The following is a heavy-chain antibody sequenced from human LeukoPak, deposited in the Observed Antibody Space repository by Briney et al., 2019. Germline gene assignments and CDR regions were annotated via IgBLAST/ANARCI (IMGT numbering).Heavy chain of an antibody. CDR2: ISSSSSTI. CDR3: AREGCSGGSCYLFLTLDY. J-gene: IGHJ4*02. Sequence: PGGSLRLSCAASGFTFGSYSMNWVRQAPGKGLEWVSYISSSSSTIYYADSVKGRFTISRDNAKNSLYLQMNSLRAEDTAVYYCAREGCSGGSCYLFLTLDYWGQGTLVTVSS. D-gene: IGHD2-15*01. CDR1: GFTFGSYS. V-gene: IGHV3-48*01.